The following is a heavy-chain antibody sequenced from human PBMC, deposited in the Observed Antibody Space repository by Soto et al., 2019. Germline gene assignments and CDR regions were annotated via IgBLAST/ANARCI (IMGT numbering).Heavy chain of an antibody. CDR3: ARGSGQYCSGGSCYHDGGYYYGMDV. D-gene: IGHD2-15*01. Sequence: QVQLQESGPGLVKPSETLSLTCTVSGGSVSSGSYYWSWIRQPPGKGLEWIGYIYYSGSTNYNPSLKSRVTISVDTSKNQFSLKLSSVTAADTAVYYCARGSGQYCSGGSCYHDGGYYYGMDVWGQGTTVTVSS. J-gene: IGHJ6*02. CDR2: IYYSGST. V-gene: IGHV4-61*01. CDR1: GGSVSSGSYY.